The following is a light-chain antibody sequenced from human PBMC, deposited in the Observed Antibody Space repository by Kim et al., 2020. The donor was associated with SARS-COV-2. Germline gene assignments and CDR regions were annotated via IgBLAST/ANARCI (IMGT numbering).Light chain of an antibody. V-gene: IGLV3-9*01. CDR1: NIVTKN. J-gene: IGLJ3*02. CDR3: QVWDSSTWV. CDR2: RDT. Sequence: SVALGQTARITCGGNNIVTKNVHWYQQKPGQAPVLVMYRDTNRPSGIPERFSGSNSGTTATLTISRAQAGDEADYYCQVWDSSTWVFGGGTQLTVL.